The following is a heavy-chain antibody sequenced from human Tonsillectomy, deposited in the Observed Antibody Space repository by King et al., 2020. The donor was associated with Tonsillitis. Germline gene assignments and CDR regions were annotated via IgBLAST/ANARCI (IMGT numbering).Heavy chain of an antibody. Sequence: VQLVESGGGLVKPGGSLRLSCAASGFTFSSYSMNWVRQAPGKGLEWVSSISSSSSYIYYADSVKGRFTISRDNAKNSLYLQMNRLRAEDTAVYYCARDHTIFGVVNGMDVWGQGTTVTVSS. J-gene: IGHJ6*02. CDR1: GFTFSSYS. CDR3: ARDHTIFGVVNGMDV. CDR2: ISSSSSYI. D-gene: IGHD3-3*01. V-gene: IGHV3-21*01.